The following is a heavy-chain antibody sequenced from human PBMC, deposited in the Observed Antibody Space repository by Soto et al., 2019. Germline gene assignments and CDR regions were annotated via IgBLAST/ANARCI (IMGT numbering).Heavy chain of an antibody. D-gene: IGHD6-13*01. CDR1: GGTFSSYA. V-gene: IGHV1-69*13. Sequence: SVKVSCKASGGTFSSYAISWVRQAPGQGLEWMGGIIPIFGTANYAQKFQGRVTITADESTSTAYMELNSLRAEDTAVYYCAKDRNGGVEQLVQRVDYWGQGTLVTVSS. CDR3: AKDRNGGVEQLVQRVDY. CDR2: IIPIFGTA. J-gene: IGHJ4*02.